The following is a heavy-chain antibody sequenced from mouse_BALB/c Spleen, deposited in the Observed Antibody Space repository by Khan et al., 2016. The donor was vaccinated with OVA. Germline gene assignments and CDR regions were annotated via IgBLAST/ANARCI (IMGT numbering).Heavy chain of an antibody. CDR3: GREESLYYFVY. CDR1: GYTFTNYW. V-gene: IGHV1-76*01. D-gene: IGHD6-2*01. J-gene: IGHJ2*01. CDR2: IYPGTDNT. Sequence: QVQLQQSGAELVRPGASVKLSCRTSGYTFTNYWIHWVKQRSGQGLEWIARIYPGTDNTYYNEKLKDKATLTADRSSSTAYMQLSSLKSEDSAVYFCGREESLYYFVYWGQGTTRTVSS.